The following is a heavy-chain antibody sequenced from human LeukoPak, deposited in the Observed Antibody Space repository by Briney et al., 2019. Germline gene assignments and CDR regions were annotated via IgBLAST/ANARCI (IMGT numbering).Heavy chain of an antibody. CDR1: GGSISSSSYY. V-gene: IGHV4-39*01. CDR3: ARLDSSGWPNWFDP. Sequence: PSETLSLTCTVSGGSISSSSYYWGWIRQPPGKGLEWIGSIYYSGSTYYNPSLKSRVTISVDTSKNQFSLKLSSVTAADTAVYCCARLDSSGWPNWFDPWGQGTLVTVSS. J-gene: IGHJ5*02. CDR2: IYYSGST. D-gene: IGHD6-19*01.